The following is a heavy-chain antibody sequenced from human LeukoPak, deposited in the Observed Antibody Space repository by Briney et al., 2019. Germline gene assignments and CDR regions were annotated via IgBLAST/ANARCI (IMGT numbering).Heavy chain of an antibody. CDR3: ARNDYGDYYYYYYMDV. D-gene: IGHD4-17*01. J-gene: IGHJ6*03. V-gene: IGHV4-39*01. CDR2: IYYSGST. CDR1: GGSISSSSYY. Sequence: PSETLSLTXTVSGGSISSSSYYWGWIRQPPGKGLEWIGSIYYSGSTYYNPSLKSRVTISVDMSKNQFSLKLSSVTAADTAVYYCARNDYGDYYYYYYMDVWGKGTTVTVSS.